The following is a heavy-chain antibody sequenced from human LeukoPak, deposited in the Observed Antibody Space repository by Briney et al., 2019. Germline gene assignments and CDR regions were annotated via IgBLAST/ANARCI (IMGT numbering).Heavy chain of an antibody. CDR3: AKDGAWIIFSWFDP. V-gene: IGHV3-23*01. CDR1: GLTFSSYA. Sequence: GSLRLSCAASGLTFSSYAMSWVRQAPGKGLEWVSAISGSGGSTYYADSVKGRFTISRDNSKNTLYLQMNSLRAEDTAVYYCAKDGAWIIFSWFDPWGQGTLVTVSS. CDR2: ISGSGGST. D-gene: IGHD5-12*01. J-gene: IGHJ5*02.